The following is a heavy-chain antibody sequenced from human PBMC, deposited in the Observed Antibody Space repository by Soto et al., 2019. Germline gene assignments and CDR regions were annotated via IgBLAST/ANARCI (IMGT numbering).Heavy chain of an antibody. Sequence: QVQLVQSAAEVRKPGSSVMLSCKTSGYPFTSYHMHWVRQAPGQGLEWMGVINPAEGRTRYSQKFQDRLTMTRDTSSSTVYMELNSLRSEDTAFYFCARGREYSFGYNWFDPWGQGTLVTVSS. CDR2: INPAEGRT. V-gene: IGHV1-46*01. D-gene: IGHD5-18*01. CDR3: ARGREYSFGYNWFDP. J-gene: IGHJ5*02. CDR1: GYPFTSYH.